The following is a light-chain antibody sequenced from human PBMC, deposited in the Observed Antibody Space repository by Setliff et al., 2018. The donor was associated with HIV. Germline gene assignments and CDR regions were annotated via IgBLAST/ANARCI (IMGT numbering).Light chain of an antibody. V-gene: IGLV2-14*03. CDR3: LSYTTSTTPYV. CDR1: SSDVGGFNS. CDR2: EVT. J-gene: IGLJ1*01. Sequence: SALTQPASVSGSAGQSITISCTGTSSDVGGFNSVSWYQQHPDKAPKLIIYEVTNRPSGVSDRFFGSKSGNTASLTISGLQTEDEADYYCLSYTTSTTPYVFGTGTKVTVL.